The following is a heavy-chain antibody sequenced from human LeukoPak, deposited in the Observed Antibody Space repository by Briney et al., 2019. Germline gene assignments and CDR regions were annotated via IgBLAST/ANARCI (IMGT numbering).Heavy chain of an antibody. V-gene: IGHV1-18*01. CDR3: ARRRYDCYDY. Sequence: ASVKVSCKASGYTFSGYGVTWVRQAPGQGLEWVGWITVYNNVTKSAQKFQDRVTMTTDTSTTTAYMELRSLRSDDTAVYYCARRRYDCYDYWGQGTLVTVSS. CDR1: GYTFSGYG. CDR2: ITVYNNVT. D-gene: IGHD3-16*01. J-gene: IGHJ4*02.